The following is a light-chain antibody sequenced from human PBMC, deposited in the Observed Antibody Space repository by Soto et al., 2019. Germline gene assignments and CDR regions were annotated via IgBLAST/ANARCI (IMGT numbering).Light chain of an antibody. CDR2: GAS. V-gene: IGKV3-20*01. CDR3: QQYGSSPTWT. CDR1: QSVSSNF. Sequence: EIVLTQSPCTLSLSPGERATLSCRAIQSVSSNFLAWYQQKPGQAPRILIYGASNRATGIPDRFSGSGSGTDFTLTISRLEPEDFAVYYCQQYGSSPTWTFGQGTKV. J-gene: IGKJ1*01.